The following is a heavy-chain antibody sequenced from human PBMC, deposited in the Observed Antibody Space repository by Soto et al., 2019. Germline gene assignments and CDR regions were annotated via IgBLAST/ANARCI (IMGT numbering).Heavy chain of an antibody. CDR3: ARGGPSYYYYMDV. D-gene: IGHD6-25*01. V-gene: IGHV3-33*01. CDR1: GFTFSSYG. CDR2: IWYDGSNK. J-gene: IGHJ6*03. Sequence: GGSLRLSCAASGFTFSSYGMHWVRQAPGKGLEWVAVIWYDGSNKYYADSVKGRFTISRDNSKNTQYLQMNSLRAEDTAVYYCARGGPSYYYYMDVWGKGTTVTVSS.